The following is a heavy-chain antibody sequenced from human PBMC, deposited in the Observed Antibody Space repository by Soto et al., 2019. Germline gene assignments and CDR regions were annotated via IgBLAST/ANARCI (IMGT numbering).Heavy chain of an antibody. J-gene: IGHJ4*02. CDR1: GFTFSNYP. CDR2: ISGSGGST. CDR3: AKEQAHSQADTSSIFDY. Sequence: GGSLRLSCAASGFTFSNYPMTWVRQAPGKGLEWVSSISGSGGSTYYPDSAKGRFTISRDNSKNTFFLHMNSLRAEDTAVYYCAKEQAHSQADTSSIFDYWGQGTLVTVSS. V-gene: IGHV3-23*01. D-gene: IGHD2-2*01.